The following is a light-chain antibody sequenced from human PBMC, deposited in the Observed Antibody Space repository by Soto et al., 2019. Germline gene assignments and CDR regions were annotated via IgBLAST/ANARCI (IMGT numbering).Light chain of an antibody. J-gene: IGKJ1*01. Sequence: EIVLTQAAGTLSLSPGEKDTLSCRASQSVSNYLAWYQQKPGQAPRLLIYVASSRATGIPDRFSGSGSGTDFTLTISRLEPEDFAVYYCQQYGGSPQTFGQGTKVDIK. CDR3: QQYGGSPQT. CDR2: VAS. V-gene: IGKV3-20*01. CDR1: QSVSNY.